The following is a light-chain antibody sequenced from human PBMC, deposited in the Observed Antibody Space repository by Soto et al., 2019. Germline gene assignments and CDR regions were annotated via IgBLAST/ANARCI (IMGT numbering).Light chain of an antibody. Sequence: YELTQPPSVSVSPGQTASITCSGDKLGDKYACWYQQKPGQSPVLVIYQDSKRPSGIPERFSGSNSGNTATLTISGTQAMDEADYYCQAWDSSTAYVVFGGGTKVTVL. J-gene: IGLJ2*01. V-gene: IGLV3-1*01. CDR2: QDS. CDR3: QAWDSSTAYVV. CDR1: KLGDKY.